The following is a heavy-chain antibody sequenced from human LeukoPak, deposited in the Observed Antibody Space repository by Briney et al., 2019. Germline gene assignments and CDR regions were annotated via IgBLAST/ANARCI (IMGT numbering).Heavy chain of an antibody. CDR2: IYYSGST. Sequence: SETLSLTCTVSGASIGSSTYYWGWIRQPPGKGLEWIGSIYYSGSTYYNPSLKSRVTISVDTSKSQFSLRLTSLTAADTAVYYCARGVKHSSSWYKGEVDFWGQGTLVSVSS. D-gene: IGHD6-13*01. J-gene: IGHJ4*02. V-gene: IGHV4-39*01. CDR1: GASIGSSTYY. CDR3: ARGVKHSSSWYKGEVDF.